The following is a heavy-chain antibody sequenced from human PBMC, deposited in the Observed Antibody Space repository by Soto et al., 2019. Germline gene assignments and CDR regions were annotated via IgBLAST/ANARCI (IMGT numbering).Heavy chain of an antibody. CDR2: ISSSSSYI. Sequence: LSLSCAASGFTFSSYSMNWVRQAPGKGLEWVSSISSSSSYIYYADSVKGRFTISRDNAKNSLYLQMNSLRAEDTAVYYCAREASQPLPHGAYYYYYGMDVWGQGTTVTVYS. J-gene: IGHJ6*02. V-gene: IGHV3-21*01. D-gene: IGHD6-13*01. CDR1: GFTFSSYS. CDR3: AREASQPLPHGAYYYYYGMDV.